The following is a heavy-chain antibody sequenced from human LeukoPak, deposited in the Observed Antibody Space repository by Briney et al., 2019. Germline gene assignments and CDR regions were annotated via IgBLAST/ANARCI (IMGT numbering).Heavy chain of an antibody. CDR3: ARRGGSGRAFDY. CDR1: RASLSGGTYC. Sequence: SETLSLTRSVSRASLSGGTYCWGWIRQPPGKGLEWLGSIYYTGSTYDNPSLKSRVTISVDTSKNQFSLKLSSVTAADTAVYYCARRGGSGRAFDYWGQGTLVTVSS. J-gene: IGHJ4*02. CDR2: IYYTGST. V-gene: IGHV4-39*01. D-gene: IGHD1-26*01.